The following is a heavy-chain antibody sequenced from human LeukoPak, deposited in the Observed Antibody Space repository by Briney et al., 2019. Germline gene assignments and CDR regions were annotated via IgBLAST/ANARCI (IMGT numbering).Heavy chain of an antibody. J-gene: IGHJ4*02. CDR1: GGSFSGYY. D-gene: IGHD3-22*01. CDR2: INHSGST. V-gene: IGHV4-34*01. CDR3: ARGYDSSGYYPLNY. Sequence: SETLSLTCAVYGGSFSGYYWSWIRQPPGKGLEWIGEINHSGSTNYNPSLKSRVTISVDTSKNQFSLKLSSVTAADTAVYYCARGYDSSGYYPLNYWGQGTLVTVS.